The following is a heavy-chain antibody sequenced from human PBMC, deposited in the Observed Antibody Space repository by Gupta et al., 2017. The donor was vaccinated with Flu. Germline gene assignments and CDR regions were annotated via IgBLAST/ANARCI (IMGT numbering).Heavy chain of an antibody. CDR1: GYSINSGIW. CDR3: ARQLNTWGWFDP. J-gene: IGHJ5*02. V-gene: IGHV4-28*01. Sequence: QVQLQESRPGLVKPLYTLSLACAVSGYSINSGIWWGWIRQPPGKGLAWIGYIHYSGSTYFNPSLRSRVTMSVDTSNNQVSLKLSSVTAVDTAVYYCARQLNTWGWFDPWGQGTLVTVSS. CDR2: IHYSGST. D-gene: IGHD6-6*01.